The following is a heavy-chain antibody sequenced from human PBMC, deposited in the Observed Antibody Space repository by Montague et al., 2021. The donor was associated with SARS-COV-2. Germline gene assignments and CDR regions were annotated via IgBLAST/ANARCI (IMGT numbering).Heavy chain of an antibody. J-gene: IGHJ6*02. CDR3: ASHCGGGRCYFGMDV. CDR1: GGSVSGTSYY. D-gene: IGHD2-15*01. V-gene: IGHV4-39*01. Sequence: SETLSLTCTVSGGSVSGTSYYWAWIRRPPGKGLEWIVNIHHSGTTFYXLSLKSRVTISVDTSKNEVSLKLNSVTAADTAVYYCASHCGGGRCYFGMDVWGQGTTVTVSS. CDR2: IHHSGTT.